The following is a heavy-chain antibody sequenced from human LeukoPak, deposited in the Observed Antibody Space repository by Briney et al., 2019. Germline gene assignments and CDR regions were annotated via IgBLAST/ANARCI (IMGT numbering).Heavy chain of an antibody. CDR3: ARGWYYYGSGSYFWFDP. CDR1: GGSFSGYY. J-gene: IGHJ5*02. Sequence: SETLSLTCAVYGGSFSGYYWSWIRQPPGKGLEWIGEINHSGSTNYNPSLKSRVTISVDTSKNQFSLKLSSVTAADTAVYYCARGWYYYGSGSYFWFDPWGQGTLVTVSS. D-gene: IGHD3-10*01. CDR2: INHSGST. V-gene: IGHV4-34*01.